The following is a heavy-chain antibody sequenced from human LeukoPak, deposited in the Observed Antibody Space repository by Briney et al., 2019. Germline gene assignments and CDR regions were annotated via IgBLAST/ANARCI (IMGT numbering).Heavy chain of an antibody. CDR3: ATVDS. Sequence: GGSLRLSCATSGFTFNNNAMSWVRQAPGKGLEWVSYISSSGNTIYYADSVKGRFTISRDSAKNSIYLQMNSLRAEDTGVYYCATVDSWGQGTLVTVSS. V-gene: IGHV3-48*03. D-gene: IGHD2-21*01. J-gene: IGHJ1*01. CDR1: GFTFNNNA. CDR2: ISSSGNTI.